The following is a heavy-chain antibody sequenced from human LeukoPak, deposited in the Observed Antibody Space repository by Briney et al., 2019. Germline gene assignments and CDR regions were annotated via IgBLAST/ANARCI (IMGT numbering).Heavy chain of an antibody. CDR2: ITGSGGNT. J-gene: IGHJ5*02. V-gene: IGHV3-23*01. CDR3: AKGPYSSGSFDH. Sequence: GGSLRLSCEGSAFIFSDWMNWVRQAPGKGLEWVSSITGSGGNTYYADSVKGRFTISRDNSKNTLYLQMNSLRVEDTAVFFCAKGPYSSGSFDHWGQGTLVTVSS. D-gene: IGHD6-19*01. CDR1: AFIFSDW.